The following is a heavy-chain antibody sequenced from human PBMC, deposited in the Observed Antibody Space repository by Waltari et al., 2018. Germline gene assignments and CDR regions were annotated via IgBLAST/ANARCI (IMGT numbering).Heavy chain of an antibody. Sequence: EVQLVESGGGLIKPGGSRGLSCVASGVTVGNNYMTWLRQAPGKGLELVSLIYSGGTTYYADSVRGRFTISRDGSKNTVYLQMNSLRAEDTAVYFCARNQVETALGYWGQGTLVTVSS. CDR2: IYSGGTT. J-gene: IGHJ4*02. CDR1: GVTVGNNY. CDR3: ARNQVETALGY. D-gene: IGHD2-21*02. V-gene: IGHV3-53*01.